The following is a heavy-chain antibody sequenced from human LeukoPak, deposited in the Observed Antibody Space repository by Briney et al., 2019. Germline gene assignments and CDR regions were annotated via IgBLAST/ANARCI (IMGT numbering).Heavy chain of an antibody. CDR2: IYYSGST. V-gene: IGHV4-39*07. J-gene: IGHJ4*02. CDR3: ARDASIADAPL. Sequence: SETLSLTCTVSGGSISSSSYYWGWIRQPPGKGLEWIGSIYYSGSTYYNPSLKSRVTISVDTSKNQFSLKLSSVTAADTAVYYCARDASIADAPLWGQGTLVTVSS. D-gene: IGHD6-6*01. CDR1: GGSISSSSYY.